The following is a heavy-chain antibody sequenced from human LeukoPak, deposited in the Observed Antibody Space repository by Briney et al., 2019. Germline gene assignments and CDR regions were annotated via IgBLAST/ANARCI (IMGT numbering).Heavy chain of an antibody. D-gene: IGHD3-3*01. J-gene: IGHJ4*02. CDR2: ISVGAEYI. CDR1: GFTFSNYG. Sequence: PGGSLRLSCAASGFTFSNYGMHWVRQAPGKGLEWVSTISVGAEYIFYADSVKGRFTISRDDSNNALYLQMHSLRAEDTALYYCASGPPFLKYFEYWGQGTLVTVSS. V-gene: IGHV3-23*01. CDR3: ASGPPFLKYFEY.